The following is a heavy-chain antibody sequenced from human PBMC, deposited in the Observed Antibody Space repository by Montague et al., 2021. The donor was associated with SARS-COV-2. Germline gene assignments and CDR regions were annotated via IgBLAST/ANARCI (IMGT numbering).Heavy chain of an antibody. D-gene: IGHD1-1*01. V-gene: IGHV4-59*01. CDR2: IYYTGCT. J-gene: IGHJ4*02. CDR3: ARAQNTCFIANCVNYFDF. Sequence: SETLSLTCTVSGGSISNYYWSWIRQPPGKGLEWIGYIYYTGCTKYNPSLKSRVTMSLDRPTNRFSLRLNSVTAADTAMYYCARAQNTCFIANCVNYFDFWGLGAQVTVSS. CDR1: GGSISNYY.